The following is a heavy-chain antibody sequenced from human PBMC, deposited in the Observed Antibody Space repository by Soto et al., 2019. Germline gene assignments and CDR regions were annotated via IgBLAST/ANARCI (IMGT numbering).Heavy chain of an antibody. CDR1: GGTFSSYA. D-gene: IGHD2-21*02. CDR2: IIPIFGTA. Sequence: SVKVSCKASGGTFSSYAISWVRQAPGQGLEWMGGIIPIFGTANYAQKFQGRVTITADESTSTAYMELSSLRSEDTAVYYCATHAQAAYCGGDYYSFFDYWGQGTLVTVSS. CDR3: ATHAQAAYCGGDYYSFFDY. V-gene: IGHV1-69*13. J-gene: IGHJ4*02.